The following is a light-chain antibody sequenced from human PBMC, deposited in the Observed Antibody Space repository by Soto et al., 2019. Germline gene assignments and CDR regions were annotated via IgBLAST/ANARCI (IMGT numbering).Light chain of an antibody. CDR2: GAG. Sequence: EIVLPQSPGTLSLSPGERATLSCRASQSVSSSYLAWYQQKPGQAPRLLIYGAGSRATGIPDRFSGSGSGTDFTLTISRLEPEDFAVYYCQQYDRSPYTFGQGPNREIK. CDR3: QQYDRSPYT. J-gene: IGKJ2*01. CDR1: QSVSSSY. V-gene: IGKV3-20*01.